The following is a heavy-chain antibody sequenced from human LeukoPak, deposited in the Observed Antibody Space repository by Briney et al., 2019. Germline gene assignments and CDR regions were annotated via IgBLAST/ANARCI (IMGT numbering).Heavy chain of an antibody. V-gene: IGHV3-21*01. CDR3: ATDGHYDLESYDY. Sequence: GGSLRLSCAASAFTFSRYSMNWVRQAPGKGLEWVSSISGSSSYIYYADSVKGRFTISRDNAKNSLYLQMNSLRAEDTAVYYCATDGHYDLESYDYWGQGTLVTVSS. D-gene: IGHD3-3*01. J-gene: IGHJ4*02. CDR2: ISGSSSYI. CDR1: AFTFSRYS.